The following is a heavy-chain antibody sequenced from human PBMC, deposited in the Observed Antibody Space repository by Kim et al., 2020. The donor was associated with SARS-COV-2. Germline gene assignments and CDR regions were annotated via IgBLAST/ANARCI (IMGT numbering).Heavy chain of an antibody. CDR3: EREPTLLWFGELLSFSGNFDY. CDR2: ISSDGSNK. CDR1: GFTFSSYA. D-gene: IGHD3-10*01. J-gene: IGHJ4*02. V-gene: IGHV3-30*04. Sequence: GGSLRLSCAASGFTFSSYAMHGVRQAPGKGLECVSVISSDGSNKYYADSVKGRFTISRDNSKNTLYLQMNSLRAEDTAGYDCEREPTLLWFGELLSFSGNFDYWGQGTLVTVSS.